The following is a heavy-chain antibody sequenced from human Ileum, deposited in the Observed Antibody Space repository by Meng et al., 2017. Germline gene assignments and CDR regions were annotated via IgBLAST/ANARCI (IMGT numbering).Heavy chain of an antibody. CDR3: ARDHWGSLDY. V-gene: IGHV4-61*08. CDR2: AST. Sequence: QVQLQESGPGLLRPAETLSLICTVSGGSVSSDGFQWGWVRQPPGKGLEWIGYASTNYNPSLKSRVTISLDTSKNQFSLELSSVTAADTAVYYCARDHWGSLDYWGQGILVTVSS. CDR1: GGSVSSDGFQ. D-gene: IGHD7-27*01. J-gene: IGHJ4*02.